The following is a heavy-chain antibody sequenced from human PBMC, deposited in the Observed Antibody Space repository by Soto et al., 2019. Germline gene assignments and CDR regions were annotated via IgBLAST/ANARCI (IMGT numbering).Heavy chain of an antibody. CDR2: IWYDGSKR. J-gene: IGHJ4*02. D-gene: IGHD3-10*01. V-gene: IGHV3-33*01. CDR1: GFTVSSYG. CDR3: ARDNSGSLDY. Sequence: QVQLVESGGGVVQPGRSLRLSCAASGFTVSSYGMHWVRQAPGKGLEWVAVIWYDGSKRYYADSVKGRFTISGDTSKNALYLQMNILRAEDTAVYYCARDNSGSLDYWGQGTLVTASS.